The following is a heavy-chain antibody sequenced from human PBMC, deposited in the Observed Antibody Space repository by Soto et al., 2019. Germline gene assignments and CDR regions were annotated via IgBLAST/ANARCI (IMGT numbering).Heavy chain of an antibody. J-gene: IGHJ6*02. Sequence: PGGSLRLSCAASGFTLSSYAMSWVRQAPGKGLEWVSAISGSGGSTYYADSVKGRFTISRDNSKNTLYLQMNSLRAEDTAVYYCARTCSSTSCPRGYYYYGMDVWGQGTTVTVSS. CDR1: GFTLSSYA. CDR3: ARTCSSTSCPRGYYYYGMDV. V-gene: IGHV3-23*01. D-gene: IGHD2-2*01. CDR2: ISGSGGST.